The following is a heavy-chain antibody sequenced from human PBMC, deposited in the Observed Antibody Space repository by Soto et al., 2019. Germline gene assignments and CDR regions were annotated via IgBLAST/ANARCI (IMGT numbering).Heavy chain of an antibody. Sequence: PGGSLRLSCAVSGFTVSSNYMSWVRQAPGKGLEWVSVIYSGGSTYYADSVKGRFTISRDNSKNTLYLQMNSLRAEDTAVYYCARDQIDYGSEGYYYYGMDVWGQGTTVTVSS. V-gene: IGHV3-53*01. CDR1: GFTVSSNY. D-gene: IGHD3-10*01. CDR3: ARDQIDYGSEGYYYYGMDV. CDR2: IYSGGST. J-gene: IGHJ6*02.